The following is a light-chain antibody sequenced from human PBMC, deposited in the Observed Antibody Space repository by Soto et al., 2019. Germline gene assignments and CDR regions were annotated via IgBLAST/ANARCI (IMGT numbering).Light chain of an antibody. J-gene: IGLJ2*01. CDR2: AVS. V-gene: IGLV2-14*01. Sequence: QSVLTQPASVSGSPGQSITISCTGTSSDVGGYNYVSWYQQHPGMAPKLMIYAVSNRPSGVSNRFSGSKSGNTASLTISGLQEEDYAHYYCSSDASSSSPDVVFCGGTELTVL. CDR3: SSDASSSSPDVV. CDR1: SSDVGGYNY.